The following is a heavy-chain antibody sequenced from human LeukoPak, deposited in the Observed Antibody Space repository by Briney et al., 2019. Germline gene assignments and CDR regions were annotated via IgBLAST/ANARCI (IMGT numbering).Heavy chain of an antibody. Sequence: SETLSLTCTVSGGSISSYYWSWIRQPPGKGLEWIGYIYYSGSTYYNPSLKSRVTISVDTSKNQFSLKLSSVTAADTAVYYCASATYYDFWSGYPHKAFDIWGQGTMVTVSS. CDR3: ASATYYDFWSGYPHKAFDI. D-gene: IGHD3-3*01. J-gene: IGHJ3*02. CDR1: GGSISSYY. CDR2: IYYSGST. V-gene: IGHV4-59*06.